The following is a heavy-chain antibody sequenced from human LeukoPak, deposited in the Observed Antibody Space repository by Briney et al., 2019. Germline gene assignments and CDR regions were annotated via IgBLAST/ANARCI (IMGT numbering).Heavy chain of an antibody. CDR3: ARDLNYNFDY. CDR2: ISGSGANT. V-gene: IGHV3-23*01. J-gene: IGHJ4*02. Sequence: GGSLKLSCVASGFTFSSYAMNWVRQAPGKGLEWVSAISGSGANTYYADSVKGRFTISRDNTKDTVYLQMNSLRAEDTAVYYCARDLNYNFDYWGQGALVTVSS. CDR1: GFTFSSYA. D-gene: IGHD5-24*01.